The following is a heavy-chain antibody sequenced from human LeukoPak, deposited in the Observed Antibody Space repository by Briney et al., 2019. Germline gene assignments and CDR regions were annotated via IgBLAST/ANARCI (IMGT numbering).Heavy chain of an antibody. CDR3: ASVTYGSGSSQRFDP. CDR2: INPNSGGT. D-gene: IGHD3-10*01. J-gene: IGHJ5*02. Sequence: ASVKVSCKASGYTFTGYYMHWVRQAPGQGLEWMGWINPNSGGTNYAQKFQGRVTMTRDTSISTAYMELSRLRSDDTAVYYCASVTYGSGSSQRFDPWGQGTLVTVSS. V-gene: IGHV1-2*02. CDR1: GYTFTGYY.